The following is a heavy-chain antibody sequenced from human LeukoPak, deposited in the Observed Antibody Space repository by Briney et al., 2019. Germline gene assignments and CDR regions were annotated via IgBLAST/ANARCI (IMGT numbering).Heavy chain of an antibody. J-gene: IGHJ4*02. CDR2: ISSSSSYI. CDR3: AREVGYYDILTGKIDY. Sequence: PGGSLRHSCAAPGFTFCSDSMNWGCQAPGGGLGWVSSISSSSSYIYYAESVKGRFTIPRDNAKNSLYLKMNSLRAEDTAGYYCAREVGYYDILTGKIDYWGQGTLVTVSS. CDR1: GFTFCSDS. V-gene: IGHV3-21*01. D-gene: IGHD3-9*01.